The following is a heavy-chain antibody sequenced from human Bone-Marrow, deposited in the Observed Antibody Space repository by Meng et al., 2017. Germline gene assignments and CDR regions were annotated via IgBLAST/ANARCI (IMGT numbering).Heavy chain of an antibody. CDR3: AKLRGDPS. CDR1: GGSISGHY. D-gene: IGHD2-21*02. CDR2: IHYSGTTT. Sequence: QLQLQESVPGLVKPSETLPLTCTVSGGSISGHYWSWIRQPPGKGLEWIAYIHYSGTTTNYNPSLKSRVTVSVDTSKNQFSLKLSSVTAADTAVYYCAKLRGDPSWGQGTLVTVSS. J-gene: IGHJ5*02. V-gene: IGHV4-59*11.